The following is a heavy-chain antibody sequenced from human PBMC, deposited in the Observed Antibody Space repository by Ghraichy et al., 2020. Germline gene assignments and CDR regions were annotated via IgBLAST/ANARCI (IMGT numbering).Heavy chain of an antibody. CDR1: GFSFSTSS. CDR3: ARDPSGVGGTFDL. Sequence: GESLNISCTASGFSFSTSSMNWVRQAPGKGLEWLSFITSSSDPIYYADSIMGRFTISRDNAKNSLFLQMNSLSAEDTAVYYCARDPSGVGGTFDLWGQGTLVTVSS. J-gene: IGHJ3*01. D-gene: IGHD3-10*01. V-gene: IGHV3-48*01. CDR2: ITSSSDPI.